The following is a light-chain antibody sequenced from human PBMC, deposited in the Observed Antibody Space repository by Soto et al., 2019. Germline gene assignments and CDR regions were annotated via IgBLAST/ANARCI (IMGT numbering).Light chain of an antibody. CDR3: QQFNSYSRT. J-gene: IGKJ1*01. Sequence: AIQLTQSPASLSASVGDRVTFTCRASQDIAIYLAWYQQKPGQTPRLLIYGASTRATGIPDRFSGSGSGTEFTLTITSLQPDDFATYYCQQFNSYSRTFGQGTKVDIK. V-gene: IGKV1-13*02. CDR1: QDIAIY. CDR2: GAS.